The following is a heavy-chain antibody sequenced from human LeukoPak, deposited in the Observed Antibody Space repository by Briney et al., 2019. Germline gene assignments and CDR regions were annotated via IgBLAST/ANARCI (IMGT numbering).Heavy chain of an antibody. CDR1: GFTFSSYG. D-gene: IGHD3-3*01. Sequence: GGSLRLSCAASGFTFSSYGMHWVRQAPGKGLAWVATISYDGSHEYYADSVRGRFTISRDNSKNTLYLQMNTMRAEDMSLYYCARGAGPITRFGAVITDPAYYYYYMDVWGKGTTVTVSS. CDR3: ARGAGPITRFGAVITDPAYYYYYMDV. CDR2: ISYDGSHE. V-gene: IGHV3-30*19. J-gene: IGHJ6*03.